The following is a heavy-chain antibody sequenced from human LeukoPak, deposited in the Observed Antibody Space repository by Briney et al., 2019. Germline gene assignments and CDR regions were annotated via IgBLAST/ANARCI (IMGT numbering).Heavy chain of an antibody. J-gene: IGHJ4*02. D-gene: IGHD3-10*01. CDR3: ARASITYYYGSGSYCNVYPDY. Sequence: ASVKVSCKASGYTFTGYYMHWVRQAPGQGLEWIGRINPNSGGTNYAQKFQGRVTMTRDTSISTAYMELSRLRSDDTAVYYCARASITYYYGSGSYCNVYPDYWGQGTLVTVSS. CDR2: INPNSGGT. V-gene: IGHV1-2*06. CDR1: GYTFTGYY.